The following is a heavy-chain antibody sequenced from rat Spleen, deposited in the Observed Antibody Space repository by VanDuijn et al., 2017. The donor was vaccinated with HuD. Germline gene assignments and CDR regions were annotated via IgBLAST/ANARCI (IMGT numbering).Heavy chain of an antibody. D-gene: IGHD1-2*01. J-gene: IGHJ2*01. CDR2: ISYDGRNT. Sequence: EVQLVETGGGLVQPGRSLKLSCVASGFTFSKYWMYWVRRAPKKGLEWVATISYDGRNTNHRDSVKGRFTISREDGRSTLYRQMDSLRSEDTATYYCARHDYSSYIYYFDYWGQGVMVTVSS. V-gene: IGHV5-29*01. CDR1: GFTFSKYW. CDR3: ARHDYSSYIYYFDY.